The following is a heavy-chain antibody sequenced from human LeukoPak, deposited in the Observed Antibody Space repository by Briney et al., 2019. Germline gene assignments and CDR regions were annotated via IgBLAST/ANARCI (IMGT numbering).Heavy chain of an antibody. CDR3: AKDAQRGFDYSNSLEY. J-gene: IGHJ4*02. Sequence: GRSLRLSCAASGFIFSHYGMHWVRQAPGKGLEWVAVIWHDGSSKYYADSVKGRFTISRDNSENTVYLQMNSLRAEDTDVYYCAKDAQRGFDYSNSLEYWGQGDLVTVSS. CDR2: IWHDGSSK. D-gene: IGHD4-11*01. CDR1: GFIFSHYG. V-gene: IGHV3-33*06.